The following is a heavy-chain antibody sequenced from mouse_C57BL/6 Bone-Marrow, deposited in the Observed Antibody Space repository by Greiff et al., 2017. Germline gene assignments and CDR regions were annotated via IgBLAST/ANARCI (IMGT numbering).Heavy chain of an antibody. J-gene: IGHJ3*01. CDR3: TPLYEGLWFAY. CDR2: FDPENGDT. Sequence: EVQLKQSGAELVRPGASVTLSCTASGFNITDDYMHWVKQRPEQGLEWIGWFDPENGDTEYASKFQGKATITADTSSNTAYLQLSSLTSEDTAVYYCTPLYEGLWFAYWGQGTLVTVSA. V-gene: IGHV14-4*01. CDR1: GFNITDDY. D-gene: IGHD2-3*01.